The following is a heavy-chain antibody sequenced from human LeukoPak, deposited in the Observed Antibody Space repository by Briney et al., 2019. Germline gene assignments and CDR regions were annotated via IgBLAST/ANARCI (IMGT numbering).Heavy chain of an antibody. Sequence: GGSLRLSCAASGFTFSDYYMSWLRQAPGKGLEWVSYISSSGSTIYYADSVKGRFTISRDNAKNSLYLQMNSLRAEDTAVYYCARVCSSWQIKVPACAFDIWGQGTMVTVSS. CDR3: ARVCSSWQIKVPACAFDI. D-gene: IGHD6-13*01. CDR1: GFTFSDYY. V-gene: IGHV3-11*01. CDR2: ISSSGSTI. J-gene: IGHJ3*02.